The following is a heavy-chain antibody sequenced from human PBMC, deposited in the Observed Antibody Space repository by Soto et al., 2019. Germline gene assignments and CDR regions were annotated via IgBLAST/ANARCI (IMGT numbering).Heavy chain of an antibody. V-gene: IGHV3-11*01. J-gene: IGHJ4*02. D-gene: IGHD3-10*01. CDR1: GFNFSDYY. Sequence: QVQLVESGGGLVKPGESLRLSFAASGFNFSDYYMAWIRQAPGKGLEWVSSIGSSGRTIYYADSVKGRFTISRDNAKKSVILQMSSLSVEDTAVYYGASGWSLEPEYWGKGTLVTVAS. CDR2: IGSSGRTI. CDR3: ASGWSLEPEY.